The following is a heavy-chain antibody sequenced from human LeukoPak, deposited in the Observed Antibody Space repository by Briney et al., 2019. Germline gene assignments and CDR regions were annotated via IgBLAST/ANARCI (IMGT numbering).Heavy chain of an antibody. CDR3: ARGQWLDNY. J-gene: IGHJ4*02. D-gene: IGHD6-19*01. CDR1: GGSFSGYY. V-gene: IGHV4-34*01. CDR2: ISHSGST. Sequence: SETLSLTCAVYGGSFSGYYWSWIRHPPGKGLEWIGEISHSGSTSYNPSLESRVTISVDTSKNQFSLKLTSVTAADTAVYYCARGQWLDNYWGQGTLVTVSS.